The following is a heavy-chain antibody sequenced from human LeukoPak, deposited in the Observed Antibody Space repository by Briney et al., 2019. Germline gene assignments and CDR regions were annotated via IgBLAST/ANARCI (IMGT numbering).Heavy chain of an antibody. J-gene: IGHJ4*02. CDR3: ARRGGSSSRRSPIDY. CDR2: IKQDGSQR. Sequence: GGSRRLSCTASGFTFSGYWMTWVRQAPGKGPEWVANIKQDGSQRYYVDSVRGRFTISRDNAKNSLFLQMNGLRAEDTAVYYCARRGGSSSRRSPIDYWGQGTLVTVSS. V-gene: IGHV3-7*01. CDR1: GFTFSGYW. D-gene: IGHD6-6*01.